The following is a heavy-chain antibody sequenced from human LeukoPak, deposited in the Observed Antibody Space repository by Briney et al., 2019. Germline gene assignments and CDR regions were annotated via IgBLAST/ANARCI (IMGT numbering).Heavy chain of an antibody. D-gene: IGHD2-21*02. CDR2: ISAYNGNT. CDR1: GYTFTSYG. V-gene: IGHV1-18*01. CDR3: ARGAVSIVVVTEDAFDI. J-gene: IGHJ3*02. Sequence: ASVKVSCKASGYTFTSYGISWVRQAPGQGLEWMGWISAYNGNTNYAQKLQGRVTMTTDTSTSTAYMELRSLRSDDTAVHYCARGAVSIVVVTEDAFDIWGQGTMVTVSS.